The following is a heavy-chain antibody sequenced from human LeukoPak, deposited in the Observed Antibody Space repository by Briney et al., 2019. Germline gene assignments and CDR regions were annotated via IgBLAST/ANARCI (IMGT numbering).Heavy chain of an antibody. CDR3: ARARLTDYDSSGYLDY. D-gene: IGHD3-22*01. Sequence: ASVKVSCKASGYTFTSYYMHWVRQAPRHGLECMGIINPSGGSTSYAQKFQGRVTMTRDTSTSTVYMELSSLRSEDTAVYYCARARLTDYDSSGYLDYWGQGTLVTVSS. J-gene: IGHJ4*02. CDR1: GYTFTSYY. CDR2: INPSGGST. V-gene: IGHV1-46*01.